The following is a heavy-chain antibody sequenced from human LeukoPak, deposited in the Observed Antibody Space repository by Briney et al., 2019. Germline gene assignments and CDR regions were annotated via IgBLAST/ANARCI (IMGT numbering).Heavy chain of an antibody. CDR3: ARDNGLLEWLFGIDY. Sequence: PGGSLRLSCAASGFTFSSYGMHWVRQAPGKGLEWVAVISYDGSNKYYADSVKGRFTISRDNSKNTLYLQMNSLRAEDTAVYYCARDNGLLEWLFGIDYWGQGTLVTVSS. CDR2: ISYDGSNK. V-gene: IGHV3-30*03. CDR1: GFTFSSYG. J-gene: IGHJ4*02. D-gene: IGHD3-3*01.